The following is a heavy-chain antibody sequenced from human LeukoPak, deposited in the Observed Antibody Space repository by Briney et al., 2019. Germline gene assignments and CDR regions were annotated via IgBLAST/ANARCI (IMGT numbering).Heavy chain of an antibody. Sequence: ASVKVSCKASGYTFTSYDINWVRQAPGQGLEWMGWMNPNSGNTGYAQKFQGRVTMTRNTSISTAYMELSSLRSEDTAVYYCATGGYQLLRFDYWGQGTLVTVSS. D-gene: IGHD2-2*01. CDR3: ATGGYQLLRFDY. CDR2: MNPNSGNT. CDR1: GYTFTSYD. J-gene: IGHJ4*02. V-gene: IGHV1-8*01.